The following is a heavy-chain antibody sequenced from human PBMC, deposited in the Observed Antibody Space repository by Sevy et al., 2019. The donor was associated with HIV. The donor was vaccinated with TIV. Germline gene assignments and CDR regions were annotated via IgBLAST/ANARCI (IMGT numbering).Heavy chain of an antibody. Sequence: GGSLRLSCAASGFTFSNHVMNWVRQAPGKGLEWVSAGSGSGSNTYYADSVQGRFTISRDNSKNTLYLQMNTLRAEDTAVYYCVGRSSYSDSSGYYSFDYWGQGTLVTVSS. CDR2: GSGSGSNT. CDR1: GFTFSNHV. D-gene: IGHD3-22*01. V-gene: IGHV3-23*01. J-gene: IGHJ4*02. CDR3: VGRSSYSDSSGYYSFDY.